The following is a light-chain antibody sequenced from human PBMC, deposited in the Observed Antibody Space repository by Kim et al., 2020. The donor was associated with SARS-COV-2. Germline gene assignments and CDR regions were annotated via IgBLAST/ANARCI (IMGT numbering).Light chain of an antibody. CDR1: KLGDKY. V-gene: IGLV3-1*01. CDR2: QDS. J-gene: IGLJ2*01. Sequence: VSHGQTASITCSGDKLGDKYACWYQQKPGQSPVLVIYQDSKWPSGIPERFSGSNSGNTATLTISGTQAMDEADYYCQAWDSSTVVFGGGTQLTVL. CDR3: QAWDSSTVV.